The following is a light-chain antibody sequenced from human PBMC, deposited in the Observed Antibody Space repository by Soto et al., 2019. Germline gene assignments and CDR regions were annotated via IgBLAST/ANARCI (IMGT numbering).Light chain of an antibody. V-gene: IGLV2-23*02. J-gene: IGLJ1*01. CDR2: EVS. Sequence: QSVLTQPASVSGSPGQSITISCTGTSSYVGSYNLVSWYQQHPGKAPKLMIYEVSKRPSGVSNRFSGSKSGNTASLTISGLQAEHEADYYCCSYAGSSTYVFGTGTKVTVL. CDR3: CSYAGSSTYV. CDR1: SSYVGSYNL.